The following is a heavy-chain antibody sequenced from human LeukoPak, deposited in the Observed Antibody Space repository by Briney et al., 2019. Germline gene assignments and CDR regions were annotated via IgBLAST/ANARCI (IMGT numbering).Heavy chain of an antibody. Sequence: GGSLRLSRAASGFTFSSYGMHWVRQAPGKGLEWVAFIRYDGSNKYYADSVKGRFTISRDNSKNTLYLQMNSLRAEDTAVYYCAKGYDILTGYSQEADYWGQGTLVTVSS. CDR3: AKGYDILTGYSQEADY. CDR2: IRYDGSNK. J-gene: IGHJ4*02. CDR1: GFTFSSYG. D-gene: IGHD3-9*01. V-gene: IGHV3-30*02.